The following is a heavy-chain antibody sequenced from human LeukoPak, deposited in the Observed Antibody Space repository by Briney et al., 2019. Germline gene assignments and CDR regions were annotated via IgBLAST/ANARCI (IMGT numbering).Heavy chain of an antibody. CDR2: VSGSGGST. Sequence: PGGSLRLSCAASGFTFSSSAMSWVRQAPGKGLEWVSAVSGSGGSTYYADSVKGRFTVSRDNSKNTLFLQMNSLRAEDTAVYYCAKDREYYGSGIDAFDIWGQGTMVTVSS. CDR3: AKDREYYGSGIDAFDI. D-gene: IGHD3-10*01. J-gene: IGHJ3*02. CDR1: GFTFSSSA. V-gene: IGHV3-23*01.